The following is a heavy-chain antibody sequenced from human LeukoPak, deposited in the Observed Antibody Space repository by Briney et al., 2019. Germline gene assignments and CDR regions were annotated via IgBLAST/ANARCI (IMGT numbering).Heavy chain of an antibody. CDR3: VKDLTTVTTQGDY. Sequence: GGSLRLSWAASGFTFSSYGMHWVRQAPGKGLEWVAFIRYDESDKYYADSVKGRFTISRDNSKNTLYLQMNSLRADDTALYYCVKDLTTVTTQGDYWGQGTLVTVSS. V-gene: IGHV3-30*02. J-gene: IGHJ4*02. D-gene: IGHD4-17*01. CDR2: IRYDESDK. CDR1: GFTFSSYG.